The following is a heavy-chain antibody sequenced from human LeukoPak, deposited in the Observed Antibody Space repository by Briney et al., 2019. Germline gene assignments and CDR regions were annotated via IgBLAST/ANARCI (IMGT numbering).Heavy chain of an antibody. Sequence: AGGSLRLSCAASGFTFSGYDMSWVRQAPGKGLEWVSSLSADGVGTTYADSVKGRYTVSRDFSANTLYLQMNSLRADDTAIYYCTKVLRTWYFDLWGRGALVTVSS. J-gene: IGHJ2*01. CDR1: GFTFSGYD. V-gene: IGHV3-23*01. CDR3: TKVLRTWYFDL. CDR2: LSADGVGT.